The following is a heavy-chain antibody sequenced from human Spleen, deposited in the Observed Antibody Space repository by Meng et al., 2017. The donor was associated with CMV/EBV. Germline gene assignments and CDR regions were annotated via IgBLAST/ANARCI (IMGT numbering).Heavy chain of an antibody. J-gene: IGHJ4*02. V-gene: IGHV4-59*10. CDR1: GASIKNYN. CDR2: IQVIGHT. CDR3: AGSRPGGGACDY. D-gene: IGHD3-16*01. Sequence: QVTLQQCGAGLLMPSETLSLTCIVSGASIKNYNWNWVRQPAGQGLEWIGLIQVIGHTVYNPSLKSRVTVSLDASKSQFSLTLNSVTAADTATYYCAGSRPGGGACDYWGQGILVTVSS.